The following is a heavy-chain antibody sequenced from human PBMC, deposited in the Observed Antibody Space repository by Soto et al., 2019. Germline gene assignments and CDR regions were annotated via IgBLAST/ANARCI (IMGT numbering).Heavy chain of an antibody. CDR3: ARGSIAMVRGVNWYWFDP. CDR1: GFTFSSYW. J-gene: IGHJ5*02. CDR2: INSDGSST. V-gene: IGHV3-74*01. Sequence: EVQLVESGGGLVQPGGSLRLSCAASGFTFSSYWMHWVRQAPGKGLVWVSRINSDGSSTSYADSVKGRFTISRDNAKNTXWLQMNSLRAEDTAVYYCARGSIAMVRGVNWYWFDPWGQGPLVTVSS. D-gene: IGHD3-10*01.